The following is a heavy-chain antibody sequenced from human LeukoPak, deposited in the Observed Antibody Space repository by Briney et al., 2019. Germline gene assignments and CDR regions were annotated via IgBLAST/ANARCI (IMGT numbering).Heavy chain of an antibody. J-gene: IGHJ4*02. CDR2: ISSGNSYI. Sequence: PGGSLRLSRAASVFTFSSYTMNWVRQAPGKGLEGVSIISSGNSYIHYADSVKGRFTISRDNSKNTLYLQMNSLRAEDTAVYYCAKGAMVRGFDYWGQGTLVTVSS. D-gene: IGHD3-10*01. V-gene: IGHV3-21*04. CDR1: VFTFSSYT. CDR3: AKGAMVRGFDY.